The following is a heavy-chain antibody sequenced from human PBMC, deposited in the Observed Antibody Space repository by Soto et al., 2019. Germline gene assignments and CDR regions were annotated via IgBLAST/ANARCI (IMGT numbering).Heavy chain of an antibody. J-gene: IGHJ4*02. D-gene: IGHD5-18*01. Sequence: EVQLVESGGGLVQPGRSLRLSCAASGFTFDDYAMHWVRQAPGKGLEWVSGISWNSGIIDYADSVKGRFTISRDNAKNSLYLQMNSLRAEDTALYYGAKGYSYGVLEPLGYWGQGTLVTVSS. CDR3: AKGYSYGVLEPLGY. CDR2: ISWNSGII. V-gene: IGHV3-9*01. CDR1: GFTFDDYA.